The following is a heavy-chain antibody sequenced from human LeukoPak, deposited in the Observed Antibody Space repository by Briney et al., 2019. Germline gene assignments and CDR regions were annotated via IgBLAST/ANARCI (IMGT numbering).Heavy chain of an antibody. Sequence: GGSLRLSCAASGFTFSSYSMNWVRQAPGKGLEWVSSISSSSSYIYYADSVKGRFTISRDNSKNTLYLQMNSLRAEDTAVYYCAGVPRWLQFRLPDYWGQGTLVTVSS. CDR2: ISSSSSYI. V-gene: IGHV3-21*04. D-gene: IGHD5-24*01. CDR3: AGVPRWLQFRLPDY. J-gene: IGHJ4*02. CDR1: GFTFSSYS.